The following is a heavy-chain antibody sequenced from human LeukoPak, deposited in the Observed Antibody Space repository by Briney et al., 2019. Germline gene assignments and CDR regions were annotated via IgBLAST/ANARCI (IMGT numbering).Heavy chain of an antibody. V-gene: IGHV4-30-2*01. D-gene: IGHD6-6*01. J-gene: IGHJ6*03. CDR1: GGSISSGGYY. Sequence: SETLSLTCTVSGGSISSGGYYWSWIRQPPGKGLEWIGYIYHSGSTYNNPSLRSRVTISVDTSKNQFSLTLSSVTVADTAVYYCARRDSSSYYYHYMDVWGKGTTVTVSS. CDR3: ARRDSSSYYYHYMDV. CDR2: IYHSGST.